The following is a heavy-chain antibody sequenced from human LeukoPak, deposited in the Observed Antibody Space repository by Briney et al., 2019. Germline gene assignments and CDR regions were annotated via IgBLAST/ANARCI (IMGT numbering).Heavy chain of an antibody. V-gene: IGHV3-23*01. CDR2: IIASSGST. CDR3: AKGGYDYIEMGYFDY. Sequence: GGSLRLSCAASGFSLSNSAMSWVRQAPGKGLEWVSLIIASSGSTFYADSVKGRFTISRDNSKNALYLQMNNLRAEDRAVYYCAKGGYDYIEMGYFDYWGQGTLVTVSS. D-gene: IGHD5-12*01. CDR1: GFSLSNSA. J-gene: IGHJ4*02.